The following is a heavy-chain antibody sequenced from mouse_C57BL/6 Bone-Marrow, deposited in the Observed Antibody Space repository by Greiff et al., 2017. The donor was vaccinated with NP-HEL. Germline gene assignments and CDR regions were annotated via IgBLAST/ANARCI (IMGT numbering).Heavy chain of an antibody. CDR3: ARARYYGSTFDY. V-gene: IGHV1-18*01. Sequence: EVQLQQSGPELVKPGASVKIPCKASGYTFTDYNMDWVKQSHGKSLEWIGDINPNNGGTIYNQKFKGKATLTVDKSSSTAYMELRSLTSEDTAVYYCARARYYGSTFDYWGQGTTLTVPS. D-gene: IGHD1-1*01. CDR2: INPNNGGT. J-gene: IGHJ2*01. CDR1: GYTFTDYN.